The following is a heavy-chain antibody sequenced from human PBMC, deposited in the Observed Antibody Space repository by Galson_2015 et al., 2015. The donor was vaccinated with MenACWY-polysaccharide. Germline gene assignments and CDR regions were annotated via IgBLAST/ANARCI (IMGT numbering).Heavy chain of an antibody. D-gene: IGHD3-10*01. CDR3: ASQTGAVYFDY. CDR2: IKQDGSEK. V-gene: IGHV3-7*03. CDR1: GFTFSNYW. Sequence: SLRLSCAASGFTFSNYWMSWVRQAPGKGLEWVANIKQDGSEKYYVDSVKGRFTISRDNAKNSLYLRMNSLRAGDTAMYYCASQTGAVYFDYWGQGILVTASS. J-gene: IGHJ4*02.